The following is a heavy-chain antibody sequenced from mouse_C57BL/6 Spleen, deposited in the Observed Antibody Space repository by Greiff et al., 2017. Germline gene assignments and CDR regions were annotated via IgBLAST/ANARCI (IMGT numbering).Heavy chain of an antibody. CDR3: ARGAAQSWFAY. J-gene: IGHJ3*01. CDR2: ISSGNSNF. CDR1: GFTFSDYG. D-gene: IGHD3-2*02. Sequence: DVKLVESGGGLVKPGGSLKLSCAASGFTFSDYGMHWVRQAPEKGLEWVAYISSGNSNFYSADTVKGRFTISSYNAKTTLFLQMTSLRSEDTAMYYCARGAAQSWFAYWGQGTLVTVSA. V-gene: IGHV5-17*01.